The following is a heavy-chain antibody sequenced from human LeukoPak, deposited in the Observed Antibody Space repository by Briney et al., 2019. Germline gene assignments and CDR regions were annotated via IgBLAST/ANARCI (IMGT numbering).Heavy chain of an antibody. CDR1: GFTFSKYW. J-gene: IGHJ4*02. D-gene: IGHD6-19*01. Sequence: GGSLRLSCAASGFTFSKYWINCVRQAPGKGLEWVANIKQEGSEKFYVDSVKGRFTISRDNAKNSLYLQMNSLRAEDKDVYYCARYLAGSGWHFDYWGQGTLVTVSS. V-gene: IGHV3-7*02. CDR2: IKQEGSEK. CDR3: ARYLAGSGWHFDY.